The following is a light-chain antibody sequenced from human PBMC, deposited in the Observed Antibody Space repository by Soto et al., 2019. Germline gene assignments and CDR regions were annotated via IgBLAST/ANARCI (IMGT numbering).Light chain of an antibody. CDR3: QQSYSITWT. J-gene: IGKJ1*01. CDR2: AAS. CDR1: QSISSY. V-gene: IGKV1-39*01. Sequence: DIQMTQSPSSLSASVGDRVTITCRASQSISSYLNWYQQKLGKAPKLLIYAASSLQSGVPSRFSDGGSGPDFTLTISSLQPEDFATYYCQQSYSITWTFGQGTKVDIK.